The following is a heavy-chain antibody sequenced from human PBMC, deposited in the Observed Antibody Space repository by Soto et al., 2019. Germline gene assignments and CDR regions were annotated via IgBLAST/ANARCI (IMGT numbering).Heavy chain of an antibody. J-gene: IGHJ4*02. D-gene: IGHD6-13*01. CDR3: ARAYSSSWYQNFLDC. V-gene: IGHV4-59*01. Sequence: SETLSLTCTVSGGSISSYYWSWIRQPPGKGLEWIGYISYSGGTNYNPSLKSRVTISVDTSKNQFSPKLSSVTAADTAVYCCARAYSSSWYQNFLDCWGQGTLVTVSS. CDR2: ISYSGGT. CDR1: GGSISSYY.